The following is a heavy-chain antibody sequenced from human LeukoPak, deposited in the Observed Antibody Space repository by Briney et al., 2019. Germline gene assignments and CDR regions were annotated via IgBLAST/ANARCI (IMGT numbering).Heavy chain of an antibody. Sequence: SETLSLTCTVSGYSISSGYYWGWIRQPPGKGLEWIGSIYHSGSTYYNPSLKSRVTISVDTSKNQFSLKLSSVTAADTAVYYCARDGNPHGYAGNWFDPWGQGTLVTVSS. CDR3: ARDGNPHGYAGNWFDP. J-gene: IGHJ5*02. CDR1: GYSISSGYY. CDR2: IYHSGST. V-gene: IGHV4-38-2*02. D-gene: IGHD5-12*01.